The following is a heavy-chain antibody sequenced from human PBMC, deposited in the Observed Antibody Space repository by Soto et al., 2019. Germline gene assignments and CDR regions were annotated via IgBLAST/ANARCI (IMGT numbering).Heavy chain of an antibody. D-gene: IGHD2-2*01. J-gene: IGHJ5*02. CDR3: ARDFPYCSSSSCQGWFDP. Sequence: SETLSLTCSVSGYSISSGYYWGRIRQPPGKGLEWIGSIYHSGRTYYNPSLKSRVTISVDTSNNQFSLKLSSVTAADTAVYYCARDFPYCSSSSCQGWFDPWGQGTLVTVSS. V-gene: IGHV4-38-2*02. CDR2: IYHSGRT. CDR1: GYSISSGYY.